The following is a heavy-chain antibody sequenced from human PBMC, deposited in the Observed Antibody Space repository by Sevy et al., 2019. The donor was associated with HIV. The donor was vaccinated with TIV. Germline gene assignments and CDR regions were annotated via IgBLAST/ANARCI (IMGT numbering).Heavy chain of an antibody. Sequence: GGSLRLSCAASGFTFSDFAMSWVRQAPGKGLEWVSAISGSGTKTYYSDSVRGRFTISRANSKNTQYLQMNSLRTEDTAVYYCAARKDDFDCWGQGTLVTVSS. CDR2: ISGSGTKT. J-gene: IGHJ4*02. CDR3: AARKDDFDC. D-gene: IGHD2-15*01. V-gene: IGHV3-23*01. CDR1: GFTFSDFA.